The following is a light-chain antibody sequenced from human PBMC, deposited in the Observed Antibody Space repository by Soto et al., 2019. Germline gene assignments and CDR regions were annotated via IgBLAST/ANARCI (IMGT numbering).Light chain of an antibody. V-gene: IGLV4-69*01. CDR2: LNSDGSH. J-gene: IGLJ2*01. CDR1: SGHSNYA. Sequence: QPVLTQSPSASASLGASVKLTCTLSSGHSNYAIAWHQQQSEKGPRYLMKLNSDGSHSKGDGIPDRFSGPSSGAERYLTISSLQSEDEADYYCQIWGSGIVVFGGGTKLTVL. CDR3: QIWGSGIVV.